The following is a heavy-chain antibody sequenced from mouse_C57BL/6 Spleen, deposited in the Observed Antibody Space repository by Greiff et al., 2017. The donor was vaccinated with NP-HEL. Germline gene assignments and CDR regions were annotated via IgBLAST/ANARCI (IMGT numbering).Heavy chain of an antibody. J-gene: IGHJ3*01. V-gene: IGHV1-26*01. Sequence: EVQLQQSGPELVKPGASVKISCKASGYTFTDYYMNWVKQSHGKSLEWIGDINPNNGGTSYNEKFKGKATLTVDKSSSTAYMELRSLTSEDSAVYYCARGGYMGTLAYWGQGTLVTVSA. D-gene: IGHD3-1*01. CDR1: GYTFTDYY. CDR3: ARGGYMGTLAY. CDR2: INPNNGGT.